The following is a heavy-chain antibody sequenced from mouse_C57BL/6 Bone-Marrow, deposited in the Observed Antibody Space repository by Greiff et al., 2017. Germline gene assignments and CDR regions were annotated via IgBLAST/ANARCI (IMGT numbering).Heavy chain of an antibody. CDR1: GYTFTSSW. Sequence: VQLQQPGAELVKPGASVKLSCKASGYTFTSSWMHWVKQRPGQGLEWIGMIHPNGGSTNYNEKFKSKATLTVDKSSSTAYMQLSSLTSEDSAVYYCAYRYYFDYWGQGTTLTVSS. CDR2: IHPNGGST. D-gene: IGHD5-5*01. CDR3: AYRYYFDY. J-gene: IGHJ2*01. V-gene: IGHV1-64*01.